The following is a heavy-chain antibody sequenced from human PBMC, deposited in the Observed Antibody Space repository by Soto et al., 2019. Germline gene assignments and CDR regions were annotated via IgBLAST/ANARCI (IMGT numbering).Heavy chain of an antibody. CDR2: ISMASSFI. CDR1: SFIFSNFN. V-gene: IGHV3-21*01. J-gene: IGHJ3*01. Sequence: VQLVESGGGLVKPGGSLRLSCSASSFIFSNFNMHWVRQAPGKGLEWVSSISMASSFIYYAVSVRGRFSISRDNTKKSLFLHMMGLRADDTAVYYCAREGAGSSSHLRESFDLWGHGTRVIVTP. CDR3: AREGAGSSSHLRESFDL. D-gene: IGHD6-13*01.